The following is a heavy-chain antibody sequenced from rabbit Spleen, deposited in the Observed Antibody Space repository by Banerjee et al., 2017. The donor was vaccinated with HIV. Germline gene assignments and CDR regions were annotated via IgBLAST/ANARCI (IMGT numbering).Heavy chain of an antibody. CDR3: ARGYAYDYIDGVFNL. D-gene: IGHD6-1*01. CDR2: ISTGSGAT. V-gene: IGHV1S40*01. CDR1: GFTLSSYW. Sequence: QSVEESGGDLVKPGGTLKLSCKASGFTLSSYWMTWVRQAPGKGLEWIGGISTGSGATKYASWAKGRFTISKSSSTTVTLQMTSLTAADTATYFCARGYAYDYIDGVFNLWGPGTLVTVS. J-gene: IGHJ4*01.